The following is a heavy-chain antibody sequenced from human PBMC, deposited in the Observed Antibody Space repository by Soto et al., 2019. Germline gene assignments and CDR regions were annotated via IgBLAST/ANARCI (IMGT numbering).Heavy chain of an antibody. CDR3: ATAVGGYCRGGSSADPPFDM. D-gene: IGHD2-15*01. J-gene: IGHJ3*02. Sequence: EVQLVESGGGLVQPGGSLRLSCAASGFTFSTYSMNWVRQAPGKGLEWVSYISYSSIIIYYVDSVKGLFTISRANTKNSLSLQMKRLRAEDTAVYYCATAVGGYCRGGSSADPPFDMWGQGTMVTVSS. CDR2: ISYSSIII. V-gene: IGHV3-48*01. CDR1: GFTFSTYS.